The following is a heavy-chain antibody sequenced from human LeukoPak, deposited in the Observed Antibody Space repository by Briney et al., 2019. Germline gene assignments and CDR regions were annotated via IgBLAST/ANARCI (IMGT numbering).Heavy chain of an antibody. CDR1: GYTFTSYG. D-gene: IGHD2-15*01. V-gene: IGHV1-18*01. CDR3: ARRDCSGGSCYTGIDY. J-gene: IGHJ4*02. CDR2: ISAYNGNT. Sequence: ASVKVSCKASGYTFTSYGISWVRQAPGQGLEWMGWISAYNGNTNYAQKLPGRVTMTTDTSTSTAYMELRSLRSDDTAVYYCARRDCSGGSCYTGIDYWGQGTLVTVSS.